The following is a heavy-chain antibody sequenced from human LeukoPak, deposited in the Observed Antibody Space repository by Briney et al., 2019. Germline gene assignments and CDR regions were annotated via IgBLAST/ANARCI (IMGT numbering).Heavy chain of an antibody. D-gene: IGHD3-16*01. V-gene: IGHV3-23*01. CDR3: ARKNGGQFFDY. J-gene: IGHJ4*02. CDR2: ISGGGGST. CDR1: GFTFSSYG. Sequence: GSLRLSCAASGFTFSSYGMSWVRQAPGKGLEWVSAISGGGGSTNYADSVKGRFTISRDNSKNTLYLKMNSLRAEGTAVYYCARKNGGQFFDYWGQGTLVTVSS.